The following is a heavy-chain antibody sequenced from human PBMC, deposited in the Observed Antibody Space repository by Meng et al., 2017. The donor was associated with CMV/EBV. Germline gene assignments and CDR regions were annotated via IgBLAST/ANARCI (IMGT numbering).Heavy chain of an antibody. CDR2: ISGSGANT. V-gene: IGHV3-23*01. D-gene: IGHD6-6*01. J-gene: IGHJ5*02. Sequence: LSSGASGITFSSYAMGWVRQAAREGLEWASTISGSGANTYYADSVKGRFTISRDKSKNTLYLQMNSLRAEDTAVYYCEKLSRSSLNPWGQGTLVTVSS. CDR3: EKLSRSSLNP. CDR1: GITFSSYA.